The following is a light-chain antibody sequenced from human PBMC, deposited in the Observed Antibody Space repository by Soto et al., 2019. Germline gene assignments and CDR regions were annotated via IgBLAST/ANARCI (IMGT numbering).Light chain of an antibody. V-gene: IGLV2-14*01. J-gene: IGLJ1*01. CDR1: SSDVGGYNY. Sequence: QSVLTQPASVSGSPGQSITISCTGTSSDVGGYNYVSWYQQHPGKAPKLMIYEVSNRPSGVSNRFSGSKSGNTASLTISGLQAEDEADYYCCSYAGTYTFYVFGSGTKVTV. CDR3: CSYAGTYTFYV. CDR2: EVS.